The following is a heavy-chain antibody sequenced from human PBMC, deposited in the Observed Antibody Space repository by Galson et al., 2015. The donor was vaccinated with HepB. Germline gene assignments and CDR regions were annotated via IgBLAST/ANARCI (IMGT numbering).Heavy chain of an antibody. V-gene: IGHV3-53*01. Sequence: SLRLSCAASGFTVGNNYMSWVRQAPGKGLECVSLMYSVGSTYYTHSVRGRFTISRDSSKNTVYLQMNSLRVEDTAMYYCVNPNIVGIWGQGSLVIVSS. CDR3: VNPNIVGI. D-gene: IGHD1-26*01. J-gene: IGHJ4*02. CDR1: GFTVGNNY. CDR2: MYSVGST.